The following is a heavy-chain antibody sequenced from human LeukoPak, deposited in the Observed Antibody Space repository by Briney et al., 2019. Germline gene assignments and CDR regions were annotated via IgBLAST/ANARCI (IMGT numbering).Heavy chain of an antibody. V-gene: IGHV4-39*01. Sequence: SETLSLTCTVSGGSISSSSYYWGWIRQPPGKGLEWIGSIYYSGSTYYNPSLKSRVTISVDTSKNQFSLKLSSVTAADTAVYYCARRAGSGSYPPHGYNWFDPWGQGTLVTVSS. D-gene: IGHD3-10*01. CDR1: GGSISSSSYY. CDR3: ARRAGSGSYPPHGYNWFDP. CDR2: IYYSGST. J-gene: IGHJ5*02.